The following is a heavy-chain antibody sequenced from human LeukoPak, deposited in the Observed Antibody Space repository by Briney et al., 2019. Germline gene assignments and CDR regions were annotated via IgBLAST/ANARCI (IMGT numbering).Heavy chain of an antibody. CDR2: IYTSGST. Sequence: PSETLSLTCTVSGGSISSYYWSWLRQPAGKGLEWIGRIYTSGSTNYNPSLKSRVTMSVDTSKNQFSLKLSSVTAADTAVYYCAREGPHLGSYFDYWGQGTLVTVSS. V-gene: IGHV4-4*07. D-gene: IGHD3-10*01. CDR1: GGSISSYY. J-gene: IGHJ4*02. CDR3: AREGPHLGSYFDY.